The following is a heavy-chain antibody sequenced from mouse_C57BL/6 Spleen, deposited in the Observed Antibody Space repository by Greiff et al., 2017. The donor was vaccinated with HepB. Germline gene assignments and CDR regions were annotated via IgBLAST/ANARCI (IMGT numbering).Heavy chain of an antibody. D-gene: IGHD1-1*01. J-gene: IGHJ3*01. CDR1: GYSFTGYF. V-gene: IGHV1-20*01. CDR3: ASSITTVPWLAY. CDR2: INPYNGDT. Sequence: EVQLQQSGPELVKPGDSVKISCKASGYSFTGYFMNWVMQSHGKSLEWIGRINPYNGDTFYNQKFKGKATLTVDKSSSTAHMELRSLTSEDSAVYYCASSITTVPWLAYWGQGTLVTVSA.